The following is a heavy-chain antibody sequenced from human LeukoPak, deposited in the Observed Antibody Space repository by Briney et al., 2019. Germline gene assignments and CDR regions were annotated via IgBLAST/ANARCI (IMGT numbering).Heavy chain of an antibody. CDR1: GYTFTSYA. V-gene: IGHV1-3*01. CDR2: INAGNGNT. CDR3: ARDLVLVTAMIVVVTSLDWFDP. Sequence: ASVKVSCKASGYTFTSYAMHWVRQAPGQRLEWMGWINAGNGNTKYSQKFQGRVTITRDTSASTAYMELSSLRSEDTAVYYCARDLVLVTAMIVVVTSLDWFDPWGQGTLVTVSS. D-gene: IGHD3-22*01. J-gene: IGHJ5*02.